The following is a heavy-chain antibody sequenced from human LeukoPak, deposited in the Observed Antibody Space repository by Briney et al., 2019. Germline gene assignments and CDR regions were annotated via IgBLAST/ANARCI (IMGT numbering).Heavy chain of an antibody. CDR2: IISIFGRA. CDR3: ARVSRDGYNPNDY. Sequence: ASVKVSCKASGGTFSSYAISWVRQAPGQGLEWMGGIISIFGRANYAQKFQGRVTITADESTSTAYMELSSLRSEDTAVYYCARVSRDGYNPNDYQGQGTLVTVAS. D-gene: IGHD5-24*01. J-gene: IGHJ4*02. CDR1: GGTFSSYA. V-gene: IGHV1-69*13.